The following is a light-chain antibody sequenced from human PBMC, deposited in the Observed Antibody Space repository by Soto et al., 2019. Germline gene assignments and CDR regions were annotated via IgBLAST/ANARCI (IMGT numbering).Light chain of an antibody. CDR3: QQHDSLPLT. Sequence: DIQMTQSPSTLSGSVGDRVTITCRASQTISSWLAWYQQKPGKAPKLLIYKASTLKSGVPSRFSGSGSGTEFTLTISSLQPDDFATYYCQQHDSLPLTFGGGTKVDIK. CDR1: QTISSW. CDR2: KAS. J-gene: IGKJ4*01. V-gene: IGKV1-5*03.